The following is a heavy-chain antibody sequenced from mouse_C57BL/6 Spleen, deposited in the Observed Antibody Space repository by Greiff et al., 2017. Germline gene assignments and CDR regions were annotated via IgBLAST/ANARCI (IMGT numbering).Heavy chain of an antibody. CDR3: ARGGTTVVEGY. D-gene: IGHD1-1*01. CDR1: GYTFTSYW. J-gene: IGHJ2*01. Sequence: QVQLQQPGAELVRPGSSVKLSCKASGYTFTSYWMHWVKQRPIQGLEWIGNIDPSDSETHYNQKFKDKATLTVDKSSSTAYMQLSSLTSEDSAVYYCARGGTTVVEGYWGQGTTLTVSS. V-gene: IGHV1-52*01. CDR2: IDPSDSET.